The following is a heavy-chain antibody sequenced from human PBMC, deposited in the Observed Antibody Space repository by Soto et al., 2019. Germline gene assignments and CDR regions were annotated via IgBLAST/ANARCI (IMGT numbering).Heavy chain of an antibody. V-gene: IGHV3-30*03. Sequence: QVHLVESGGGVVQPGTSLRLSCAASGFTFSNFGMQWVRQAPGKGLEWVSTISYVRHTKYSTDSVKGRFTISRDTSKNTLYLQMNSLRSEDTAVYYCARFWGPVTAAVDDSWGQGTLVTVSS. CDR3: ARFWGPVTAAVDDS. J-gene: IGHJ4*02. CDR2: ISYVRHTK. D-gene: IGHD6-13*01. CDR1: GFTFSNFG.